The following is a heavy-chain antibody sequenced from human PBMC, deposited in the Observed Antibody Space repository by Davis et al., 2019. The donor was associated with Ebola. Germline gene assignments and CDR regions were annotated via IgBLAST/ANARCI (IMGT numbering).Heavy chain of an antibody. V-gene: IGHV4-39*01. D-gene: IGHD1-7*01. J-gene: IGHJ6*02. CDR1: GGSISSSSYY. Sequence: PGGSLRLSCTVSGGSISSSSYYWGWIRQPPGKGLEWIGSIYYSGSTYYNQSLKSRVTISVDTSKNQFSLKLSSVTAADTAVYYCARGLYWNYGFVYYYYGMDVWGQGTTVTVSS. CDR3: ARGLYWNYGFVYYYYGMDV. CDR2: IYYSGST.